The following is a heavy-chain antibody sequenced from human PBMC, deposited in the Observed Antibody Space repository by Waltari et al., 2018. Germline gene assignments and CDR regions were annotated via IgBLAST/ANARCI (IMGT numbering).Heavy chain of an antibody. Sequence: QVQLQQWGAGLLKPSETLSLTCAVYGGSFSGYYWSWIRQPPGKGLEWIGEINHSGSTNYNPSLKSRVTISVDTSKNQFSLKLSSVTAADTAVYYCARIRSRYCTGGVCFRTYYYYGMDVWGQGTTVTVSS. J-gene: IGHJ6*02. CDR2: INHSGST. D-gene: IGHD2-8*02. CDR3: ARIRSRYCTGGVCFRTYYYYGMDV. V-gene: IGHV4-34*01. CDR1: GGSFSGYY.